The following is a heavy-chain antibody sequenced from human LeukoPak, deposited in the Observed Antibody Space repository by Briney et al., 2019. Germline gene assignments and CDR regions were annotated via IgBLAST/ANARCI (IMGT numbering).Heavy chain of an antibody. V-gene: IGHV1-46*01. Sequence: VGSVTVSCKASGYTFTGYSIHWVRQAPGQGVEWMGIINSLGVGTTYAHKFQDRATMTMHTSTRRVYIELSSLTSEDTAVPYCSRVTDFWSGLFDYWGQGTLVTVSS. J-gene: IGHJ4*02. CDR3: SRVTDFWSGLFDY. CDR2: INSLGVGT. CDR1: GYTFTGYS. D-gene: IGHD3-3*01.